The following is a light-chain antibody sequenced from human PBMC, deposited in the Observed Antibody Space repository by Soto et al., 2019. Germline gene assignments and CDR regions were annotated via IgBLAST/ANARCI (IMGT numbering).Light chain of an antibody. CDR2: AAA. J-gene: IGKJ5*01. CDR3: QQYDKWPPVT. CDR1: QSVDSSY. Sequence: DIVLTQSPGTLSLSPGERATXXXXXXQSVDSSYLAWYQAKPGQAPRLLIYAAASRATGIPDRFSGSGSGTDFTLTIIRLEPEDFAVYYCQQYDKWPPVTFGQGTRLEIK. V-gene: IGKV3-20*01.